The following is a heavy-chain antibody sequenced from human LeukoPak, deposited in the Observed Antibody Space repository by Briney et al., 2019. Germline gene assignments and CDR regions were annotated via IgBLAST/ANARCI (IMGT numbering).Heavy chain of an antibody. Sequence: GGSLRLSCSASGLAFSRYAMHWVRQAPGKRLEYFSDIIDKGRRTYYADAVKGRFTISRDNSKNTLYLQMSSLRSEDTAVYYCAMTYDRSDYYLFDYWGQGTLVTVS. CDR1: GLAFSRYA. V-gene: IGHV3-64D*06. D-gene: IGHD3-22*01. CDR3: AMTYDRSDYYLFDY. J-gene: IGHJ4*02. CDR2: IIDKGRRT.